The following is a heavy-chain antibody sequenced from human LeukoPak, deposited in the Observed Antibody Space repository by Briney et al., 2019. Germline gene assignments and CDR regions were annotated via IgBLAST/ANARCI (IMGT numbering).Heavy chain of an antibody. Sequence: GRSLRLSCAASGFSFSTSAMHWVRQAPGKGLEWVSVISKDGSIKSYADSVKGRLTISRDNSENMLYLNLNSLKTEDTAVYYCARDTGPTTFDSWGQGTLVTVSS. CDR2: ISKDGSIK. V-gene: IGHV3-30-3*01. J-gene: IGHJ5*01. CDR3: ARDTGPTTFDS. D-gene: IGHD4-17*01. CDR1: GFSFSTSA.